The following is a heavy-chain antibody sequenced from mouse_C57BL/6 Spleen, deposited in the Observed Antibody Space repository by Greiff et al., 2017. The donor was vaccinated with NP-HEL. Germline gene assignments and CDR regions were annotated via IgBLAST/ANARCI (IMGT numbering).Heavy chain of an antibody. V-gene: IGHV1-53*01. Sequence: QVQLQQPGTELVKPGASVKLSCKASGYTFTSYWMHWVKQRPGQGLEWIGNINPSNGGTNYNEKFKSKATLTVDKSSSTAYMQLSSLTSEDSAVYYCARFVITTVVATWYFDYWGQGTTLTVSS. CDR2: INPSNGGT. D-gene: IGHD1-1*01. CDR1: GYTFTSYW. CDR3: ARFVITTVVATWYFDY. J-gene: IGHJ2*01.